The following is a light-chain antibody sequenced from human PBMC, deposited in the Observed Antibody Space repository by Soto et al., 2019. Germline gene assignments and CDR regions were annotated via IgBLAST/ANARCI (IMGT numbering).Light chain of an antibody. CDR3: QHFYNWPIT. V-gene: IGKV3-15*01. J-gene: IGKJ5*01. Sequence: EIVMTQSPATLSVSPRERATLSCRASQSISSNLAWYQQKPGQAPRLLIYGATTRASGIPARFSGSGSGTEFTLTISGLQSEDFAVYYCQHFYNWPITFAQGTRLDIK. CDR2: GAT. CDR1: QSISSN.